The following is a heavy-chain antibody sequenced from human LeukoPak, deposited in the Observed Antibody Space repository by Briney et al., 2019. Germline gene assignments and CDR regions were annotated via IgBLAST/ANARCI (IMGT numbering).Heavy chain of an antibody. J-gene: IGHJ3*02. V-gene: IGHV3-9*01. Sequence: GGSLRLSCAASGFTFDDYAMHWVRQAPGKGLEWVSGISWSSGSIGYADSVKGRFTISRDNAKNSLYLQMNSLRAEDTALYYCAKVPLSGLDDYGDYGRDDGAFDIWGQGTMVTVSS. D-gene: IGHD4-17*01. CDR3: AKVPLSGLDDYGDYGRDDGAFDI. CDR2: ISWSSGSI. CDR1: GFTFDDYA.